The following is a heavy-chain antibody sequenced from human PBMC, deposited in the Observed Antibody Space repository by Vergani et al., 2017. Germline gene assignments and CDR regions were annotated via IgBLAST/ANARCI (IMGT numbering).Heavy chain of an antibody. V-gene: IGHV4-39*01. CDR1: GGSISSSSYY. Sequence: QLQLQESGPGLVKPSETLYLTCTVSGGSISSSSYYWGWIRQPPGKGLEWIGSIYYSGSTYYNPSLKSRVTISVDTSKNQFSLKLSSVTAADTAVYYCARHRMYSSSQYFDYWGQGTLVTVSS. CDR3: ARHRMYSSSQYFDY. CDR2: IYYSGST. J-gene: IGHJ4*02. D-gene: IGHD6-13*01.